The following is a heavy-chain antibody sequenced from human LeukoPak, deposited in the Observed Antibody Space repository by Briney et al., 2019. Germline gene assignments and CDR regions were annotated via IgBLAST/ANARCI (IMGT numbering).Heavy chain of an antibody. CDR3: ATVVFGVVAPLAFDI. Sequence: ASVKVSCKVSGYTLTELSMHWVRQAPGKGLEWMGGFDPEDGETIYAQKFQGRVTMTEDTSTDTAYMELSSLRSEDTAVYYCATVVFGVVAPLAFDIWGQGTMVTVSS. D-gene: IGHD3-3*01. V-gene: IGHV1-24*01. CDR2: FDPEDGET. J-gene: IGHJ3*02. CDR1: GYTLTELS.